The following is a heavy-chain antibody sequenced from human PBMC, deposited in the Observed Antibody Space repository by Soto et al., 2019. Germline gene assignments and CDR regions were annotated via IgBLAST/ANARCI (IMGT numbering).Heavy chain of an antibody. J-gene: IGHJ5*02. CDR1: GASISSGGYY. CDR3: ARDREEYCVGDCYHWFDP. Sequence: QVQLQESGPGLVKPSQTLSLTCTVSGASISSGGYYWSWIRQHPGKGLEWIGYIYYSGSTHYNPSLENRVTISVDTSKSQFSLKLSSVTAADTAVYYCARDREEYCVGDCYHWFDPWGQGSLVTVSS. V-gene: IGHV4-31*03. D-gene: IGHD2-21*02. CDR2: IYYSGST.